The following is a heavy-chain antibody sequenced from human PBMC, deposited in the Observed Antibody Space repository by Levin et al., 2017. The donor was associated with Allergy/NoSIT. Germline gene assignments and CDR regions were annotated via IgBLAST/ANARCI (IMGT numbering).Heavy chain of an antibody. J-gene: IGHJ4*02. CDR1: GGTFSSYA. CDR3: ARNTYYYDSSGYYYELDY. D-gene: IGHD3-22*01. V-gene: IGHV1-69*13. Sequence: SVKVSCKASGGTFSSYAISWVRQAPGQGLEWMGGIIPIFGTANYAQKFQGRVTITADESTSTAYMELSSLRSEDTAVYYCARNTYYYDSSGYYYELDYWGQGTLVTVSS. CDR2: IIPIFGTA.